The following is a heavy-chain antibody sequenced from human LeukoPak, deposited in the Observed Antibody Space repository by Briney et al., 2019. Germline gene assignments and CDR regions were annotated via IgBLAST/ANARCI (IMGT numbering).Heavy chain of an antibody. D-gene: IGHD1-26*01. J-gene: IGHJ4*02. V-gene: IGHV3-53*01. CDR3: ARDIVGALDY. CDR1: GFPVSSNY. Sequence: PGGSLRLSCAASGFPVSSNYMSWVRQAPGEGLEWVSIIYSGGNTYYADSVKGRFTISRDNSKSTLYLQMNSLRAEDTALYYCARDIVGALDYWGQGTLVTVSS. CDR2: IYSGGNT.